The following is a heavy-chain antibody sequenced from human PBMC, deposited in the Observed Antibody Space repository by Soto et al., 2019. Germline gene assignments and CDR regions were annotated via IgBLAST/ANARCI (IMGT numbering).Heavy chain of an antibody. CDR2: IYYSGST. Sequence: SETLSLTCTVSGGSISSGDYYWSWIRQPPGKGLEWIGYIYYSGSTYYNTSLKSRLSISVDTSKNQFSLKLSSVTAADTAVYYCARVDDSSGYHFDYWGQGTLVTVSS. V-gene: IGHV4-30-4*01. CDR3: ARVDDSSGYHFDY. D-gene: IGHD3-22*01. CDR1: GGSISSGDYY. J-gene: IGHJ4*02.